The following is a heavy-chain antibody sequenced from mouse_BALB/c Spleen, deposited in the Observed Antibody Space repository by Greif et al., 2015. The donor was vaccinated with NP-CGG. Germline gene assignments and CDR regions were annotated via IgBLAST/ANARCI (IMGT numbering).Heavy chain of an antibody. J-gene: IGHJ2*01. CDR3: AKQGGTTVVFDY. CDR2: IWGGGST. D-gene: IGHD1-1*01. CDR1: GFSFTDYG. Sequence: VMLVESGPGLVAPSQSLSITCTVSGFSFTDYGVSWIRQPPGKGLEWLGVIWGGGSTYYNSALKSRLSISKDNSKSQVFLRMNSLQTDDTAMYYCAKQGGTTVVFDYWGQGTTLTVSS. V-gene: IGHV2-6-5*01.